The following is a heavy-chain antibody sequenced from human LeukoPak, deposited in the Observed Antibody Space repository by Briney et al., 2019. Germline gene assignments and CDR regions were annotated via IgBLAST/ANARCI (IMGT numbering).Heavy chain of an antibody. CDR1: GFIFSSHW. J-gene: IGHJ4*02. Sequence: QAGGSLRLSCAASGFIFSSHWMTWVRQAPGKGLEWVASIKEDGSEKNYVDSVKGRFTISRDNAKNSLYLQMKSLRDEDTAVYSCARGYSALGDWGQGTPVTVSS. CDR2: IKEDGSEK. CDR3: ARGYSALGD. V-gene: IGHV3-7*01. D-gene: IGHD6-13*01.